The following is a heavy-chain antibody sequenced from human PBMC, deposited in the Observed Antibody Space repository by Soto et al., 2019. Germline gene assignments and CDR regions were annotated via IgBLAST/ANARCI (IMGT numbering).Heavy chain of an antibody. Sequence: QPGGSLRLSCAASGFAVSSYSMHWVRQAPGKALEWVAAMSFDGNSKYFADSVKGRFKISRDTSKNTWSLEMESLGVEDSALYHCTRGRSMIANDDFEYWGQGTQVTVSS. J-gene: IGHJ4*02. CDR3: TRGRSMIANDDFEY. CDR2: MSFDGNSK. V-gene: IGHV3-30-3*01. CDR1: GFAVSSYS. D-gene: IGHD2-21*01.